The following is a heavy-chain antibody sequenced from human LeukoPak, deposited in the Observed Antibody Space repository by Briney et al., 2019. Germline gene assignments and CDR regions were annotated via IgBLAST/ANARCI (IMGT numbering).Heavy chain of an antibody. V-gene: IGHV3-23*01. Sequence: GGSLTLTCAASGFTFSSYAMSWVRQAPGKGLEWVSAINGSGGSTYYADPVKGRFTISRDNSKDTLYLQMNSLRAEDTAVYYCAKGRGYAPLYYFDYWGQGTLVTVSS. CDR1: GFTFSSYA. CDR2: INGSGGST. CDR3: AKGRGYAPLYYFDY. D-gene: IGHD6-25*01. J-gene: IGHJ4*02.